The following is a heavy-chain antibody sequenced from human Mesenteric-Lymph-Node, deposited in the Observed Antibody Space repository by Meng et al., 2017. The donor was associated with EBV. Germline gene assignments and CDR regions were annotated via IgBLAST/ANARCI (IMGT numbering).Heavy chain of an antibody. Sequence: GGGLVHPGGDPELSCAAYVCIFNDYYMDWVRQAPGKGLEWVGRTRNRANSYIAEYAASVEGRFTISRDNSENSLYLQMNSLRTGDTAVYYCARARSSAYDNWGQGTLVTVSS. J-gene: IGHJ4*02. V-gene: IGHV3-72*01. D-gene: IGHD2-15*01. CDR3: ARARSSAYDN. CDR2: TRNRANSYIA. CDR1: VCIFNDYY.